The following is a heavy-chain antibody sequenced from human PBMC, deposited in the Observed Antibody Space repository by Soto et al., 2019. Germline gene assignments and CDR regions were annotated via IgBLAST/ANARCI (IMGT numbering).Heavy chain of an antibody. V-gene: IGHV2-5*02. Sequence: QITVKESGLTLVKPTETLTLTCTVSGFSLSSIGMGVGWIRQPPGKALEWLALIYWDDDKRYSPSLSSRLTITKDPSKNEVDLTMTNMDPVDTATYYCARLTRGVYDSGRLWEKFDYWGQGTLVTVSS. D-gene: IGHD5-12*01. CDR3: ARLTRGVYDSGRLWEKFDY. CDR1: GFSLSSIGMG. CDR2: IYWDDDK. J-gene: IGHJ4*02.